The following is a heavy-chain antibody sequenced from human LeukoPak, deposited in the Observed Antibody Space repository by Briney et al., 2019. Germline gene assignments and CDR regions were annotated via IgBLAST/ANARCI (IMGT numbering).Heavy chain of an antibody. CDR3: TKDSLSYYYCYYMDV. CDR1: GFTFDDYA. CDR2: ISWNSGSI. J-gene: IGHJ6*03. Sequence: PGRSLRLSCAASGFTFDDYAMHWVRQAPGKGLEWVSGISWNSGSIGYADSVKGQFTISRDNAKNSLYLQMNSLRAEDTALYYCTKDSLSYYYCYYMDVWGKGTTVTISS. V-gene: IGHV3-9*01.